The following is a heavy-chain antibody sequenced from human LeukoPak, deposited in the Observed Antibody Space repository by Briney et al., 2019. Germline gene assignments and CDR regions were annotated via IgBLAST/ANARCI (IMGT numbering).Heavy chain of an antibody. CDR1: GGSISTSNYY. D-gene: IGHD3-10*01. Sequence: SETLSLTCTVSGGSISTSNYYWGWIRQPPGKGLEWIGNILYSGSTYYSPSLRSRVTISLDTSRNQFSLKLNSVTAADTAVYYCARTRYGSGSYTYLDYWGQGTLVTVSS. J-gene: IGHJ4*02. CDR3: ARTRYGSGSYTYLDY. CDR2: ILYSGST. V-gene: IGHV4-39*07.